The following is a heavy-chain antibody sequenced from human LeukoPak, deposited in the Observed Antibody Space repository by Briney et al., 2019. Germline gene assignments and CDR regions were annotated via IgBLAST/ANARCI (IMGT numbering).Heavy chain of an antibody. CDR1: GFTFSSYW. J-gene: IGHJ4*02. CDR2: ISSDGSST. V-gene: IGHV3-74*01. D-gene: IGHD3-22*01. Sequence: GGSLSLSCAVSGFTFSSYWMHWVRQAPGKGLVWVSRISSDGSSTSYADSVKGRFTISRDNAKNTLYLQMNSMRAEDTAVYYCARGTSSYDSSGYRVYYFDYWGQGTLVTVSS. CDR3: ARGTSSYDSSGYRVYYFDY.